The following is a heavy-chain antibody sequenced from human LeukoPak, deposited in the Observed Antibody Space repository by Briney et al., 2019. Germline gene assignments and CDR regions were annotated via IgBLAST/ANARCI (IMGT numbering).Heavy chain of an antibody. CDR3: ARDHYYDSSGYTRSADY. V-gene: IGHV1-18*04. Sequence: ASVKVSFKASGYTFTSCGIGWVRQAPGQGLEWRGWISAYNGNTNYANKLPGRVTMTTDTPTSTAYMEPRSLRSDDTAVYYCARDHYYDSSGYTRSADYWGQGTLGTVSS. CDR2: ISAYNGNT. J-gene: IGHJ4*02. CDR1: GYTFTSCG. D-gene: IGHD3-22*01.